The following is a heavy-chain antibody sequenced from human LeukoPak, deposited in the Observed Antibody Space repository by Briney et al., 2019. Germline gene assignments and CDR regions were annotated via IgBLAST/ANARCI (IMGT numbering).Heavy chain of an antibody. Sequence: PGGSLRLSCAASGFTFSNYDIHWVRQAPGKGLERVADMWYDGSNKYYADSVKGRFTISRDNSENTLYLQMNSLRAEDTAVYYCAKGATSYYESRGYYLEYWGQGTLVTVSS. CDR2: MWYDGSNK. CDR3: AKGATSYYESRGYYLEY. V-gene: IGHV3-33*03. D-gene: IGHD3-22*01. CDR1: GFTFSNYD. J-gene: IGHJ4*02.